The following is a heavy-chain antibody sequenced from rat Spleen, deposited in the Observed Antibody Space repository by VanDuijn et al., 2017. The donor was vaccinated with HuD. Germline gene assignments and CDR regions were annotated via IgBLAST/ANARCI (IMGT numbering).Heavy chain of an antibody. CDR1: GFTFNQYW. V-gene: IGHV5-31*01. D-gene: IGHD1-8*01. J-gene: IGHJ2*01. Sequence: EVQLVESGGGLVQPGRSLKVSCLASGFTFNQYWMTWIRQAPGKGLEWVASITDTGGSTYYPDSVKGRFTISRDNAKSTLYLQMNSLRSEDTATYYCARHRYKRTVAAVDYWGQGVMVTVSS. CDR2: ITDTGGST. CDR3: ARHRYKRTVAAVDY.